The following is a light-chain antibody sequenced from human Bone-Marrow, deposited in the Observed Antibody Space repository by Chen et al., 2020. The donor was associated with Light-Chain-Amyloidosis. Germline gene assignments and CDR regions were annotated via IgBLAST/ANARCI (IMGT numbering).Light chain of an antibody. CDR1: QSVLYSSNNKNY. Sequence: DIVMTQSPDPLAVSLGEMATINCKSSQSVLYSSNNKNYLAWYQQKPGQPPKLLIYWASTRESGVPDRFSGSGSGTDFTLTISSLQAEDVAVYYCQQYYSTPLTFGGGTKVEIK. CDR3: QQYYSTPLT. V-gene: IGKV4-1*01. J-gene: IGKJ4*01. CDR2: WAS.